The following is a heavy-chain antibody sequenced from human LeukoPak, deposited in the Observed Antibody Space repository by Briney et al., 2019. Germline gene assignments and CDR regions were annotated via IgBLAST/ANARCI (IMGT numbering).Heavy chain of an antibody. CDR2: INPNRGGT. D-gene: IGHD3-10*01. CDR1: GYTFTGYY. Sequence: ASVKVSCKASGYTFTGYYMHWVRQAPGQGLEWMGWINPNRGGTNYAQKFQGRVTMTRDTSISTPYMELSRLRSDDTAVYYCARDAELLWFGELLYHNNWFDPWGQGTLVTVSS. V-gene: IGHV1-2*02. CDR3: ARDAELLWFGELLYHNNWFDP. J-gene: IGHJ5*02.